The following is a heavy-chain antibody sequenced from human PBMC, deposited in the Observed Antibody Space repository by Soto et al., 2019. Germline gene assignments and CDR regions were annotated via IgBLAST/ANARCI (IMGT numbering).Heavy chain of an antibody. Sequence: ASVKVSCKASGYTFTSYGISWVRQAPGQGLEWMGWISAYNGNTNYAQKLQGRVTMTTDTSTSTAYMELRSLRSDDTAVYYCARDRGSTAAAGTDWLDPSGQGTLVTVST. CDR2: ISAYNGNT. J-gene: IGHJ5*02. D-gene: IGHD6-13*01. V-gene: IGHV1-18*04. CDR3: ARDRGSTAAAGTDWLDP. CDR1: GYTFTSYG.